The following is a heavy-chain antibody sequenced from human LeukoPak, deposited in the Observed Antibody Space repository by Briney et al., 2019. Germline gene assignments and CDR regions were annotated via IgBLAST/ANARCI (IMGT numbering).Heavy chain of an antibody. J-gene: IGHJ4*02. CDR2: IRTNGDTA. Sequence: GGPLRLSCAASGFTFSSLAMTWVRQAPGKGLEWVSTIRTNGDTAYNTDSVKGRFTISRDNSKNTLYLQMSSLRVEDTAIYYCAKGQELDDGVFDSWGQGTLVTVSS. D-gene: IGHD1-1*01. CDR1: GFTFSSLA. V-gene: IGHV3-23*01. CDR3: AKGQELDDGVFDS.